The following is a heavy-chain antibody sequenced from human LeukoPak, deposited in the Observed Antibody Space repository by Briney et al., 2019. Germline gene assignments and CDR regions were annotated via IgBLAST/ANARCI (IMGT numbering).Heavy chain of an antibody. CDR3: AKMGGSIAARPNYFDY. D-gene: IGHD6-6*01. Sequence: GGPLRLSCAASGFTFSSYAMNWVRQAPGKGLEWVSAISGSGGSTYYADSVKGRFTISRDNSKNTLYLQMNSRRAEDTAIYYCAKMGGSIAARPNYFDYWGQGTLVTVSS. CDR2: ISGSGGST. J-gene: IGHJ4*02. V-gene: IGHV3-23*01. CDR1: GFTFSSYA.